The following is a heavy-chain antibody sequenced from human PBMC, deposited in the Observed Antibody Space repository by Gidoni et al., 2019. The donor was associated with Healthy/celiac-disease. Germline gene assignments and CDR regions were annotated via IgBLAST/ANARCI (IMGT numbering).Heavy chain of an antibody. CDR3: ARDRPYYDFWSTAPGAFDI. CDR1: GFTFSSYW. CDR2: INSDGSST. Sequence: EVQLVESGGGLVQPGGSLRLSCAASGFTFSSYWMHWVRPAPGKGLVWVSRINSDGSSTSYADSVKGRFTISRDNAKNTLYLQMNSLRAEDTAVYYCARDRPYYDFWSTAPGAFDIWGQGTMVTVSS. J-gene: IGHJ3*02. D-gene: IGHD3-3*01. V-gene: IGHV3-74*01.